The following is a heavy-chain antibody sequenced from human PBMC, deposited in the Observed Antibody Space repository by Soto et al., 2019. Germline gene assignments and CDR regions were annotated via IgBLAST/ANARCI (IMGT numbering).Heavy chain of an antibody. CDR2: IIPIFGTA. J-gene: IGHJ6*02. D-gene: IGHD4-4*01. V-gene: IGHV1-69*13. CDR1: GGTFSSYA. Sequence: SVKVSCKASGGTFSSYAISWVRQAPGQGLEWMGGIIPIFGTANYAQKFQGRVTITADESTSTAYMELSSLRSEDTAVYYCARDDYSNECYYYYGMDVWGQGTTVTVSS. CDR3: ARDDYSNECYYYYGMDV.